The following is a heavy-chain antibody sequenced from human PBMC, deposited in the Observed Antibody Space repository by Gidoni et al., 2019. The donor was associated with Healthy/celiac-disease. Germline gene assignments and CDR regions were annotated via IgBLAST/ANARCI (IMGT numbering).Heavy chain of an antibody. J-gene: IGHJ4*02. CDR2: IKSKTDGGTT. Sequence: EVQLVESGGGLVKPGGSLRLSCAASGFTFSNAWMSWVRQAPGKGLEWVGRIKSKTDGGTTDYAAPVKGRFTISRDDSKNTLYLQMNSLKTEDTAVYYCHSYYYDSSGYYLFFDGRNYWGQGTLVTVSS. CDR3: HSYYYDSSGYYLFFDGRNY. V-gene: IGHV3-15*01. CDR1: GFTFSNAW. D-gene: IGHD3-22*01.